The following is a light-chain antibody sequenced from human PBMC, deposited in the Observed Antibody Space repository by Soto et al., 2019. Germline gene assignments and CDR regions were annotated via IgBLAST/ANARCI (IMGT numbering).Light chain of an antibody. CDR1: QSVLYSSNNKNY. V-gene: IGKV4-1*01. CDR2: WAS. J-gene: IGKJ1*01. Sequence: DIVMTQSPDSLAVSLGERATINCKSSQSVLYSSNNKNYLAWYQQKPGQPPKLLIYWASTRESGVPDRFSSSGSGTDFTLTISSLQAEDVAVYYCQQYYSTPPMFGQGTKVEIK. CDR3: QQYYSTPPM.